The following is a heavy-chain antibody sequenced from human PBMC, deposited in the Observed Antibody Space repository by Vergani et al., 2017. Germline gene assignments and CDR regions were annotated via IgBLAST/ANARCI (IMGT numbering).Heavy chain of an antibody. D-gene: IGHD4-17*01. CDR3: AEERSAGGYSYGDYVKLGRHFDY. V-gene: IGHV4-31*03. Sequence: QVQLQESGPGLVKPSQTLSLTCTVSGGSISSGGYYWSWIRQHPGKGLEWIGYIYYSGSTYYNPSLKSRVTISVDTSKNQFSLKLSSVTAADTAVYYCAEERSAGGYSYGDYVKLGRHFDYWGQGTLVTVSS. J-gene: IGHJ4*02. CDR2: IYYSGST. CDR1: GGSISSGGYY.